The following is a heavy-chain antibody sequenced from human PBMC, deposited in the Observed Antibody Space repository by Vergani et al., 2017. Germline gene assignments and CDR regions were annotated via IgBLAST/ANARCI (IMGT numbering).Heavy chain of an antibody. CDR1: GGSIRSYY. D-gene: IGHD4-23*01. CDR2: IYYSGST. V-gene: IGHV4-59*01. Sequence: QGQLQGSGPGLVKPSETLALTRTVPGGSIRSYYWSWIRQPPGKGLEWIGYIYYSGSTNYNPSLKSRVTISVDTSKNQCSLKLSSVTAADTAVYYCARVYDGGNSLPFDCWGQGTLVTVSS. J-gene: IGHJ5*01. CDR3: ARVYDGGNSLPFDC.